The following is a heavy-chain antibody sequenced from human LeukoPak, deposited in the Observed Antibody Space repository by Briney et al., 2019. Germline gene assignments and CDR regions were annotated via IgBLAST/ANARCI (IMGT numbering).Heavy chain of an antibody. V-gene: IGHV1-2*02. CDR3: ARAYCGGDCYIFDY. CDR2: INPNSGGA. D-gene: IGHD2-21*02. J-gene: IGHJ4*02. Sequence: ASVKVSCKASGYTFTGYYMHWVRQAPGQGLEWMGWINPNSGGATYAQRFQGRVTMTRDTSISTAYLELSRLRSDDTAVYYCARAYCGGDCYIFDYWGQGTLVTVSS. CDR1: GYTFTGYY.